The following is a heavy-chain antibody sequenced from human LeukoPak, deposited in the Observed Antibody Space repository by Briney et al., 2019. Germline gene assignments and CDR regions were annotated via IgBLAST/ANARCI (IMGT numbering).Heavy chain of an antibody. V-gene: IGHV4-59*01. J-gene: IGHJ4*02. CDR3: ARGTNWAFFDY. Sequence: SETLSLTRTVSGGSISSYCWSWIRQPPGKGLEWIGYIYYSGSTNYNPSLKSRVTISVDTSKNQFSLKLSSVTAADTAVYYCARGTNWAFFDYWGRGTLVTVSS. CDR2: IYYSGST. CDR1: GGSISSYC. D-gene: IGHD7-27*01.